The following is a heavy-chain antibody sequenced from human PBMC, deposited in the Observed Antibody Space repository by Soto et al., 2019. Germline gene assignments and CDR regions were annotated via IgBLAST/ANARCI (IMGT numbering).Heavy chain of an antibody. CDR3: ARTKDIVVVPAALDAFDI. J-gene: IGHJ3*02. Sequence: QVQLQESGPGLVKPSQTLSLTCTVSGGSISSGGYYWSWIRQHPGKGLEWIGYIYYSGSTYYNPSLKSRVTISVDTSKNQFSLKLSSVTAADTDVYYCARTKDIVVVPAALDAFDIWGQGTMVTVSS. D-gene: IGHD2-2*01. CDR1: GGSISSGGYY. CDR2: IYYSGST. V-gene: IGHV4-31*03.